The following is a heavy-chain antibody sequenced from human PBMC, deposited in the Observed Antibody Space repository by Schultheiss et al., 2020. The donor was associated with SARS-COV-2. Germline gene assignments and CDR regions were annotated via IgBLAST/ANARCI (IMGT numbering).Heavy chain of an antibody. CDR1: GFTFSSYS. V-gene: IGHV3-21*01. CDR3: ARSLYSGYDASFDY. Sequence: GGSLRLSCAASGFTFSSYSMNWVRQAPGKGLEWVSSISSGSSFIYYADSVKGRFTISRDNAKNTLYLQMNSLRAEDTAVYYCARSLYSGYDASFDYWGQGTLVTVSS. CDR2: ISSGSSFI. J-gene: IGHJ4*02. D-gene: IGHD5-12*01.